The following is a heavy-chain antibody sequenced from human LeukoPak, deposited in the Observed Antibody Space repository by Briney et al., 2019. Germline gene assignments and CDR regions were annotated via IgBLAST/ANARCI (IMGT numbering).Heavy chain of an antibody. CDR3: ARATTYYYDSSGYYSGYALSY. J-gene: IGHJ4*02. V-gene: IGHV4-34*01. CDR1: GGSFSGYY. CDR2: INHSGST. Sequence: SETLSLTCAVYGGSFSGYYWSWIRQPPGKGLEWIGEINHSGSTNYNPPLKSRVTISVETSKNQFSLKLSSVTAADTAVYYCARATTYYYDSSGYYSGYALSYWGQGTLVTVSS. D-gene: IGHD3-22*01.